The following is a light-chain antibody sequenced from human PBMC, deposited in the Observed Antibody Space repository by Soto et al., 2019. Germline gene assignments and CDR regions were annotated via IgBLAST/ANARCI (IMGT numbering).Light chain of an antibody. J-gene: IGLJ1*01. CDR3: CSYAGSSTDV. CDR2: EGS. V-gene: IGLV2-23*01. Sequence: QSALTQPASVSGSPGQSITISCTGTSSDVGSYNLVSWYQQHPGKAPKLMIYEGSKRPSGVSNRFSGSKSGNTASLTISGLQAEDEADYYCCSYAGSSTDVFGTGIKLTVL. CDR1: SSDVGSYNL.